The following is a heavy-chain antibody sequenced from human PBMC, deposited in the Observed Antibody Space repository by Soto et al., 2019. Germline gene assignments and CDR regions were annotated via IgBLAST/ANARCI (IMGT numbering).Heavy chain of an antibody. J-gene: IGHJ6*02. D-gene: IGHD3-10*01. CDR2: ISSSSSYI. CDR1: GFTFSSYS. Sequence: EVQLVESGGGLVKPGGSLRLSCAASGFTFSSYSMNWVRQAPGKGLEWVSSISSSSSYIYYADSVKDRFTISRDNAKNSLYLQMNSLRAEDTDVYYCARDTMVRGAVGTYYYYYGMDVWGQGTTVTVAS. CDR3: ARDTMVRGAVGTYYYYYGMDV. V-gene: IGHV3-21*01.